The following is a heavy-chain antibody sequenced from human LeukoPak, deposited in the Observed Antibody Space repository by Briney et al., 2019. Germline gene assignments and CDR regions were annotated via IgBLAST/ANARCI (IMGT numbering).Heavy chain of an antibody. D-gene: IGHD2-2*01. Sequence: SETLSLTCAVHGGSLSDFYWSWIRQPPGKGLEWIGEINHSGSTNYNPSLKSRVTISVDTSKNQSSLKLSSVTAADTAVYYCARSRGITRMVWFDPWGQGTLVTVSS. CDR1: GGSLSDFY. CDR2: INHSGST. V-gene: IGHV4-34*01. CDR3: ARSRGITRMVWFDP. J-gene: IGHJ5*02.